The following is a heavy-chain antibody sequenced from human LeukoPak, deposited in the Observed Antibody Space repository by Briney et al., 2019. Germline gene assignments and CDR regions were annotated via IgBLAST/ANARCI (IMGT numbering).Heavy chain of an antibody. CDR3: ARESSEYYYDSSGYYYFDY. Sequence: GGSLRLSCAASGFTFSYYEMSWVRQAPGKGLEWVSYIDNSGNTIYYADSMKGRFTISRDNAKNSLYLQMNSLRAEDTAVYYCARESSEYYYDSSGYYYFDYWGQGTLVTVSS. J-gene: IGHJ4*02. CDR1: GFTFSYYE. V-gene: IGHV3-48*03. CDR2: IDNSGNTI. D-gene: IGHD3-22*01.